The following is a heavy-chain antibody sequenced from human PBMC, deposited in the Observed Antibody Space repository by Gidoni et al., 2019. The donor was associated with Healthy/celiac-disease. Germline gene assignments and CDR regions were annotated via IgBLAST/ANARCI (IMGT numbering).Heavy chain of an antibody. CDR1: GFTFSSYG. CDR3: AKGTITGTDY. Sequence: VQLVESGGGVVQPGRSLRLSCAASGFTFSSYGMHWVRQAPGKGLEWVAVISYDGSNKYYADSVKGRFTISRDNSKNTLYLQMNSLRAEDTAVYYCAKGTITGTDYWGQGTLVTVSS. CDR2: ISYDGSNK. J-gene: IGHJ4*02. V-gene: IGHV3-30*18. D-gene: IGHD1-20*01.